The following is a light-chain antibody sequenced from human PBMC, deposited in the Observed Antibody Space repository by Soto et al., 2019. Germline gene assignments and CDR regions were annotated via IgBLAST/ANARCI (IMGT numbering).Light chain of an antibody. CDR3: QQYNSYSRWT. CDR2: DAS. V-gene: IGKV1-5*01. CDR1: QTISTW. Sequence: DIQMTQSPSTLSTSVGDRVTITCRASQTISTWLAWYQQKPGKAPNLLIYDASILESGVPSRFSGSGSGTEFTLTISSLQPDDFATYYCQQYNSYSRWTFGQGPKVEIK. J-gene: IGKJ1*01.